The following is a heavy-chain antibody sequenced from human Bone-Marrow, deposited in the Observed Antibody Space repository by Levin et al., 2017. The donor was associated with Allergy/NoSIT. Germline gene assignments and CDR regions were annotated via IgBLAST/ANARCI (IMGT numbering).Heavy chain of an antibody. J-gene: IGHJ6*02. CDR1: GFTFSSYA. Sequence: SCAASGFTFSSYAMHWVRQAPGKGLEWVAVISYDGSNKYYADSVKGRFTISRDNSKNTLYLQMNSLRAEDTAVYYCARSRAIRGGGSCYPRIYYYYYGMDVWGQGTTVTVSS. D-gene: IGHD2-15*01. CDR3: ARSRAIRGGGSCYPRIYYYYYGMDV. CDR2: ISYDGSNK. V-gene: IGHV3-30-3*01.